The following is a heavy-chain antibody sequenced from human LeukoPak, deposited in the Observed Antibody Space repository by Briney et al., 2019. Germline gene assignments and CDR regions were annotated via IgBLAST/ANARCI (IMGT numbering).Heavy chain of an antibody. CDR3: ARAQGGYCSSTSCYVFDY. CDR1: GGSISSSSYY. CDR2: INHSGST. V-gene: IGHV4-39*07. D-gene: IGHD2-2*01. Sequence: SETLSLTCTVSGGSISSSSYYWGWIRQPPGKGLEWIGEINHSGSTNYNPSLKSRVTISVDTSKNQFSLKLSSVTAADTAVYYCARAQGGYCSSTSCYVFDYWGQGTLVTVSS. J-gene: IGHJ4*02.